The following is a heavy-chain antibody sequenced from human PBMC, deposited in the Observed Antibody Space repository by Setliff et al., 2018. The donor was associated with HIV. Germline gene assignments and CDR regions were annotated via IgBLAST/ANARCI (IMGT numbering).Heavy chain of an antibody. CDR2: IIGSGADT. CDR3: ARRDSDNGNDYYYVGV. D-gene: IGHD1-1*01. Sequence: QPGGSLRLSCAASGFTFPNYIMDWARLAPGRGLEWVSTIIGSGADTYYPDSVKGRFTISRDNSKYTLSLQMNSLRVEDTAIYFCARRDSDNGNDYYYVGVWGKGTTVTVSS. V-gene: IGHV3-23*01. CDR1: GFTFPNYI. J-gene: IGHJ6*03.